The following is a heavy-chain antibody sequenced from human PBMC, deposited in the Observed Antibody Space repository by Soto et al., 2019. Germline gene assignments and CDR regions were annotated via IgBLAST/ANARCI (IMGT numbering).Heavy chain of an antibody. J-gene: IGHJ3*02. D-gene: IGHD3-22*01. Sequence: GGSLRLSCAASGFTFSSYGMHWVRQAPGKGLEWVAVISYDGSNKYYADSVKGRFTISRDNSKNTLYLQMNSLRAEDTAVYYCANPNYYDSSGQGAFDIWRQGTMVTVSS. CDR2: ISYDGSNK. CDR1: GFTFSSYG. V-gene: IGHV3-30*18. CDR3: ANPNYYDSSGQGAFDI.